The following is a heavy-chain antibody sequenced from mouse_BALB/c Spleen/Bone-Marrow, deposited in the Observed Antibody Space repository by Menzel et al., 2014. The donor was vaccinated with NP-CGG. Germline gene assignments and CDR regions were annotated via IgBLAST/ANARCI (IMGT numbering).Heavy chain of an antibody. Sequence: EVQLVESGGGLVQPGGSLKLSCAASGFTFSNHGMSWVRQTPDKRLDLVATINSNGGTTYYPDSVKGRFTISRDNAKNTLYLQMSSLKSEDTAMYFCARGLYYVAYGPGFAYWGQGTLVTVSA. CDR1: GFTFSNHG. CDR3: ARGLYYVAYGPGFAY. D-gene: IGHD2-13*01. J-gene: IGHJ3*01. CDR2: INSNGGTT. V-gene: IGHV5-6-3*01.